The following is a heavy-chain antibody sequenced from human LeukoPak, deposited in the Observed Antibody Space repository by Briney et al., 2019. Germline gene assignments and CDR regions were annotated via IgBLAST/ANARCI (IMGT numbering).Heavy chain of an antibody. D-gene: IGHD3-10*01. CDR3: ARGRSITLLRGVAMSDGFDI. CDR1: GFTFSNYG. V-gene: IGHV3-21*06. J-gene: IGHJ3*02. CDR2: TDTSGRYV. Sequence: NPGGSLRLSCAASGFTFSNYGMNWVRQAPGKGLEWVSFTDTSGRYVYYGDSVKGRFTISRDNAKNLLFLQMNGLRAEDTALNYCARGRSITLLRGVAMSDGFDIWGQGAMVAVSS.